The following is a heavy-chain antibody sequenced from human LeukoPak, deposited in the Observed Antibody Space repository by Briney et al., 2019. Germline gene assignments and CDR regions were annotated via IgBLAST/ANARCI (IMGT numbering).Heavy chain of an antibody. V-gene: IGHV3-23*01. CDR2: ISGSGGST. D-gene: IGHD3-3*01. J-gene: IGHJ4*02. CDR3: ANAVEGDYDFWSGPQPY. CDR1: GFTFSSYA. Sequence: GGSLRLTCAASGFTFSSYAMSWVRQPPGKGLEWVSAISGSGGSTFYADSVKGRFTIPRDNSKNRLHQQMISLRGEETAVYYCANAVEGDYDFWSGPQPYWGQGTLVTVSS.